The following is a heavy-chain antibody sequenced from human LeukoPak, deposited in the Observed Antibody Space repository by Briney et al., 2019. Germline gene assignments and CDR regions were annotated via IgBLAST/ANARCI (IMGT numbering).Heavy chain of an antibody. CDR2: IYTSGST. CDR1: GGSISSRTYY. D-gene: IGHD2-15*01. CDR3: GRNSCSSGRCHDNRGYFDY. V-gene: IGHV4-61*02. J-gene: IGHJ4*02. Sequence: SETLSLTCTVSGGSISSRTYYWSWIRQPAGKGLEWIGRIYTSGSTNYNPSLKSRITISVDTSKNQFSLKLSSVTAADTAVYYRGRNSCSSGRCHDNRGYFDYRGQGTLVTVSS.